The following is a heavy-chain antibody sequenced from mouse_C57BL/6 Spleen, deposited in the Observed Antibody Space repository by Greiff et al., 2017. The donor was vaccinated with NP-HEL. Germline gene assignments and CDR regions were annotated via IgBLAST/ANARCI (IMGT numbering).Heavy chain of an antibody. D-gene: IGHD4-1*02. CDR2: IDPSDSYT. CDR3: ARGQLGRGFDY. V-gene: IGHV1-59*01. Sequence: QVQLQQPGAELVRPGTSVKLSCKASGYTFTSYWMHWVKQRPGQGLEWIGVIDPSDSYTNYNQKFKGKATLTVDTSSSTAYMQLSSLTSEDSAVYDCARGQLGRGFDYWGQGTTLTVSS. J-gene: IGHJ2*01. CDR1: GYTFTSYW.